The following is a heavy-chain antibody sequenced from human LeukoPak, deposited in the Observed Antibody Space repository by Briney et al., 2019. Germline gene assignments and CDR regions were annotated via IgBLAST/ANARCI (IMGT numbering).Heavy chain of an antibody. D-gene: IGHD5-24*01. Sequence: GGSLRLSCAASGVTFSSYAMSWGRHAPGKGLEWVSAISGSGGSTYCADSVKGRFTISRDNSKNKLYLQMNSLSAEDTAVYYCAKPPRDGSPGYWGQGTLVTVSS. V-gene: IGHV3-23*01. CDR1: GVTFSSYA. CDR2: ISGSGGST. CDR3: AKPPRDGSPGY. J-gene: IGHJ4*02.